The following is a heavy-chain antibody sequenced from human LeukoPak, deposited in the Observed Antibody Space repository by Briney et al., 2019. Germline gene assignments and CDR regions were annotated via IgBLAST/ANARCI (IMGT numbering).Heavy chain of an antibody. CDR3: ARVGQQLVYWYFDL. J-gene: IGHJ2*01. V-gene: IGHV4-34*01. D-gene: IGHD6-6*01. CDR1: GRSFSGYY. CDR2: INHSGST. Sequence: SETLSLTCAVYGRSFSGYYWSWIRQPPGKGLEWIGEINHSGSTNYNPSLKSRVTISVDTSKNQFSLKLSSVTAADTAVYYCARVGQQLVYWYFDLWGRGTLVTVSS.